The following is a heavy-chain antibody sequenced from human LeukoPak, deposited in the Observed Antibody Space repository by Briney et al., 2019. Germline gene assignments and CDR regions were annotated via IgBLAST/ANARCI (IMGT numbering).Heavy chain of an antibody. CDR1: GYTLTELS. V-gene: IGHV1-69*13. D-gene: IGHD4-17*01. CDR3: ARGKIDYGGDYFDY. Sequence: GASVKVSCKVSGYTLTELSMHWVRQAPGQGLEWMGGIIPIFGTANYAQKFQGRVTITADESTSTAYMELSSLRSEDTAVYYCARGKIDYGGDYFDYWGQGTLVTVSS. CDR2: IIPIFGTA. J-gene: IGHJ4*02.